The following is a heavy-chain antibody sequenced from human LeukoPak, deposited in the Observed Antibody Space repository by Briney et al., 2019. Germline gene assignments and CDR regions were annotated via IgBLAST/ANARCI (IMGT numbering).Heavy chain of an antibody. J-gene: IGHJ3*02. CDR2: IYSGGST. V-gene: IGHV3-66*02. CDR3: ARDNPSFDAFDI. Sequence: GGSLRLSCAASGFTVSSNYMSWVRQAPGKGLEWVSVIYSGGSTYYADSVKGRFTISRDNSKNTPYLQMNSLRAEDTAVYYCARDNPSFDAFDIWGQGTMVTVSS. D-gene: IGHD3-10*01. CDR1: GFTVSSNY.